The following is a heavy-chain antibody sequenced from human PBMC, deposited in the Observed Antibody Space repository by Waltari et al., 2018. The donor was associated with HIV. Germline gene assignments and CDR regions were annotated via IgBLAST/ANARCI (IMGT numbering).Heavy chain of an antibody. CDR2: IYPDDTT. V-gene: IGHV3-53*01. J-gene: IGHJ5*02. CDR3: ATGVRYYGP. Sequence: EVLLAESGGGLIQPGGSLGLSCTASNFSFSGKHVTWIRQAPGGSLEWVAVIYPDDTTHYADSVSGRFTISRAKSKTKVFLLMNSLFVDDTATYFCATGVRYYGPWGQGTRVTVSS. CDR1: NFSFSGKH. D-gene: IGHD3-22*01.